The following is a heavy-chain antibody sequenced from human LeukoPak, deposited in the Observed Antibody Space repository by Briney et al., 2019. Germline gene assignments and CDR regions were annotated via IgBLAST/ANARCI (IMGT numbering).Heavy chain of an antibody. Sequence: SETLSLTCTVSGGSMRGLYLSWIRQSPGMGLEWIGYTYYSGNTNYNPSLKSRVTISLDTSRSQSSLKLTSVTAADTAVYYCARRPGYYFDYWGQGILVTVSS. CDR3: ARRPGYYFDY. D-gene: IGHD3-10*01. CDR2: TYYSGNT. J-gene: IGHJ4*02. V-gene: IGHV4-59*01. CDR1: GGSMRGLY.